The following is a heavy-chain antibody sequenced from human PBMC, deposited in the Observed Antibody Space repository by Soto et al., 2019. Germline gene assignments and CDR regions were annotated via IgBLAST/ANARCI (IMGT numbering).Heavy chain of an antibody. Sequence: TSETLSLTCAVSGGSISSGGYSWSWIRQPPGKGLEWIGYIYHSGSTHYNPSLQSRVTISVDTSKNQFSLKLSSVTAADTAVYYCAREPRQGDRIYYFDYWGPGALVTVS. V-gene: IGHV4-30-2*01. CDR1: GGSISSGGYS. CDR3: AREPRQGDRIYYFDY. D-gene: IGHD2-21*02. CDR2: IYHSGST. J-gene: IGHJ4*02.